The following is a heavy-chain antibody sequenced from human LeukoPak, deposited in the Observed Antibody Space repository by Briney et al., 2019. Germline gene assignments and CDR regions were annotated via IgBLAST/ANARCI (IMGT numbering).Heavy chain of an antibody. CDR2: INPSGTNT. V-gene: IGHV1-46*01. J-gene: IGHJ4*02. D-gene: IGHD2-8*02. CDR3: AREESGGYFDY. CDR1: GYTFTSYY. Sequence: AASVKVSCKASGYTFTSYYMHWVRQAPGQGLEWMGLINPSGTNTNYAQKFRGRVTMTRDTSTCTVYMDLSSLRSEDTAMYFCAREESGGYFDYWGQGTLVTVSS.